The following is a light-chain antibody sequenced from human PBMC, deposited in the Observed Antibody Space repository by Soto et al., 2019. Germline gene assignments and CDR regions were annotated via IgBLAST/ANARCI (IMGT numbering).Light chain of an antibody. CDR3: QTWSTDIRV. J-gene: IGLJ3*02. CDR1: SGHNSYA. CDR2: LNSDGCH. Sequence: QPVLTQPPSASASLGASVKLTCTLSSGHNSYAIAWHQQQPEKGPRYLMKLNSDGCHSKGDGIPDRFSGSSSGAERYLTISRLQSEDEADYYCQTWSTDIRVFGGGTKLTVL. V-gene: IGLV4-69*01.